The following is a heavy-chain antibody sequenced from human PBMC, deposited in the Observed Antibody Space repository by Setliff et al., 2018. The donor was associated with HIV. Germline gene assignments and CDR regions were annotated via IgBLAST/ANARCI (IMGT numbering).Heavy chain of an antibody. Sequence: SETLSLTCTVSGGTIASGGYYWTWIRQHPGKGLEWIGFIYHRGNTHYNSSLRSRLTISVDTSKNQFSLRLSSVTAADTAVYYCATVKALGGKKRWFLYHHMAVWGRGTTVTVSS. CDR2: IYHRGNT. V-gene: IGHV4-31*03. CDR1: GGTIASGGYY. D-gene: IGHD2-15*01. J-gene: IGHJ6*03. CDR3: ATVKALGGKKRWFLYHHMAV.